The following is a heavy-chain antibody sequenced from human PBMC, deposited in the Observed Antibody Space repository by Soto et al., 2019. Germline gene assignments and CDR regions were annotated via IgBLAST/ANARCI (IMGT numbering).Heavy chain of an antibody. D-gene: IGHD5-18*01. CDR3: ARGDGYSYGNTFDS. CDR1: GFTFNNYA. V-gene: IGHV3-30-3*01. Sequence: RRLSCAASGFTFNNYAMHWVRQAPGKGLEWVAFISYDGSSKYYADSVTGRFTVSRDNSRNTLYLQMNSLRAEDTAVYYCARGDGYSYGNTFDSWGQGTLVTVSS. J-gene: IGHJ4*02. CDR2: ISYDGSSK.